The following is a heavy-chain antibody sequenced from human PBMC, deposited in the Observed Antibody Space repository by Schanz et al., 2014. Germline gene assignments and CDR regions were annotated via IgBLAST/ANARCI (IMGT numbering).Heavy chain of an antibody. CDR3: AKFLYDDPS. V-gene: IGHV4-59*08. J-gene: IGHJ5*02. D-gene: IGHD3-3*01. CDR1: GGDIGNYY. CDR2: IHQSGGT. Sequence: QVQLQESGPGLVKPSETLSLTCSVSGGDIGNYYWSWIRQPPGKGLEWIGYIHQSGGTNYNPSLKIRVTILVDTPKNQFSLRLTSLTAADTAVYYCAKFLYDDPSWGQGTLVTVSS.